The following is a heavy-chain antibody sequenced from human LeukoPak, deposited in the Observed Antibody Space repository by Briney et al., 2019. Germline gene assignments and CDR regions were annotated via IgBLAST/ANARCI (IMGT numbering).Heavy chain of an antibody. V-gene: IGHV1-46*01. Sequence: ASVKVSCKASGYTFTSYYMHWVRQAPGQGLEWMGIINPSGGNTSYAQKFQGRVTVTRDTSTSTVYMGLSSLRAEDTAVYYCASNKPGELGAFDIWGQGTMVTVSS. CDR3: ASNKPGELGAFDI. CDR2: INPSGGNT. J-gene: IGHJ3*02. CDR1: GYTFTSYY. D-gene: IGHD3-16*01.